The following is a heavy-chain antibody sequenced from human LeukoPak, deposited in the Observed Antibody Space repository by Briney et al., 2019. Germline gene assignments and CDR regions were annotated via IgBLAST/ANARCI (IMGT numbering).Heavy chain of an antibody. D-gene: IGHD3-22*01. CDR1: RVSLSGYY. CDR3: ARSTPSSGQPFWGN. J-gene: IGHJ4*02. CDR2: INHRGST. Sequence: RSQTPSLTSALSRVSLSGYYWSSIPQPPRPRVKCLVEINHRGSTTYNPPLKGGVTISVDTSKNQFPLKLSSLTAANTLVYYWARSTPSSGQPFWGNWGQGTPVTVSS. V-gene: IGHV4-34*01.